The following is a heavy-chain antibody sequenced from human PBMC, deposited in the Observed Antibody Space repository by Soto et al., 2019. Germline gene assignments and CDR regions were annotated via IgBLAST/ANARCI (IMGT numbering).Heavy chain of an antibody. CDR1: GGSISYEYYH. Sequence: SETLSLTCTFSGGSISYEYYHLTWIRQSPGKGLEWIGYIHYSGSIIYNPSFKSRVTISVDTSKNQFSLQLSSVTAADTAVYFCAREGDGGDRDYYGLDVWGQGATVTVSS. V-gene: IGHV4-30-4*08. CDR2: IHYSGSI. CDR3: AREGDGGDRDYYGLDV. D-gene: IGHD2-21*02. J-gene: IGHJ6*02.